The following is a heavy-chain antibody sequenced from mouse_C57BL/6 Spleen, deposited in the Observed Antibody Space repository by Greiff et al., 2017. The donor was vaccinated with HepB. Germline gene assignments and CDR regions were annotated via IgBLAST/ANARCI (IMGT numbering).Heavy chain of an antibody. V-gene: IGHV1-82*01. CDR3: ARPKTGDWYFDV. D-gene: IGHD4-1*01. CDR1: GYAFSSSW. Sequence: QVQLKESGPELVKPGASVKISCKASGYAFSSSWMNWVKQRPGKGLEWIGRIYPGDGDTNYNGKFKGKATLTADKSSSTAYMQLSSLTSEDSAVYFCARPKTGDWYFDVWGTGTTVTVSS. CDR2: IYPGDGDT. J-gene: IGHJ1*03.